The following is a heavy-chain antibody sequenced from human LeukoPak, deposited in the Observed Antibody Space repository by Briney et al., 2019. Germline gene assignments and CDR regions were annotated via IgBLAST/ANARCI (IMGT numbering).Heavy chain of an antibody. CDR2: ISSSSSYI. J-gene: IGHJ4*02. CDR1: GFTFSSYS. CDR3: ARPLVGAVAGLFDY. D-gene: IGHD6-19*01. V-gene: IGHV3-21*01. Sequence: GGSLRLSCAASGFTFSSYSMNWVRQAPGKGLEWVSSISSSSSYIYYADSVKGRFTISRDNAKNSLYLQMTSLRAEDTAVYYCARPLVGAVAGLFDYWGQGPLVTVSS.